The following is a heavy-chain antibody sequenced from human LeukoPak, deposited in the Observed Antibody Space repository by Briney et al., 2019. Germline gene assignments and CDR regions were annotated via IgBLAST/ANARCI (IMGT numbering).Heavy chain of an antibody. Sequence: PGKSLRLSCAASGFTFCSYGMHWVRQAPGKGLEWVAVIWYDGRNKHYADSVKGRFTISRDNARNTLFLQMNSLRAEDTAVYYCERDPYSSSSGSGHYWGQGTLVTVSS. CDR3: ERDPYSSSSGSGHY. CDR1: GFTFCSYG. V-gene: IGHV3-33*01. D-gene: IGHD6-13*01. CDR2: IWYDGRNK. J-gene: IGHJ4*02.